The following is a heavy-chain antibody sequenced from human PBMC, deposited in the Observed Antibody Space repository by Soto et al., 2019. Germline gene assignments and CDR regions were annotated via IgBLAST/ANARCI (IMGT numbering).Heavy chain of an antibody. CDR2: IYYTGST. D-gene: IGHD3-9*01. J-gene: IGHJ4*02. Sequence: SETLSLTCTVSGGSISSYYWRWIRRPPGKGLEWIGYIYYTGSTNYNPSLKSRVTISVDTSKNQFSLKLSSVTAADTAVYYCAGQATEQDIFTGYNPFDYWGQGTLVTVSS. V-gene: IGHV4-59*08. CDR3: AGQATEQDIFTGYNPFDY. CDR1: GGSISSYY.